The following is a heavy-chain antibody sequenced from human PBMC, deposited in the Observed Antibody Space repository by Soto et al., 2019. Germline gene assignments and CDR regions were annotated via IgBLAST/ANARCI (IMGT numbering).Heavy chain of an antibody. CDR2: ISGSGGNI. V-gene: IGHV3-23*01. Sequence: PGGSLRLSCAASGFTFRSYAMSWVRQAPRKGLEWVSAISGSGGNIYYADSVKGRFTISRDNSENTLYLEMNSLRAEDTAVYYCAKDKGPSVGATPGYYYQGLDVWGQGTTVTVSS. J-gene: IGHJ6*02. D-gene: IGHD2-15*01. CDR1: GFTFRSYA. CDR3: AKDKGPSVGATPGYYYQGLDV.